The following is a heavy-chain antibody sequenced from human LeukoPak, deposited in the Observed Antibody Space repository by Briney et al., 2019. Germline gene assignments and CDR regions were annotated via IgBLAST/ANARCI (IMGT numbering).Heavy chain of an antibody. D-gene: IGHD3-22*01. J-gene: IGHJ4*02. CDR1: GGSISSSSYY. V-gene: IGHV4-39*01. Sequence: SETLSLTCTVSGGSISSSSYYWGWIRQSPGKGLEWIATINYSGSTYCNPSLKSRVTISVDTSKNQFSLKLTSVTAADTAVYYCASGYDSRYYWGQGALVTVSS. CDR3: ASGYDSRYY. CDR2: INYSGST.